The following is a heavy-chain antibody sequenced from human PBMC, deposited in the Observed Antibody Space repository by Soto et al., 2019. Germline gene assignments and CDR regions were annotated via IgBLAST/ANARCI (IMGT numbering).Heavy chain of an antibody. J-gene: IGHJ6*02. D-gene: IGHD5-18*01. V-gene: IGHV3-30-3*01. CDR2: ISYDGSDK. CDR1: GFTFSNYA. CDR3: ARDTGPNGYNYYYFGMDV. Sequence: QVHLVASGGGVVQPGRSLRLSCAASGFTFSNYAMHWVRQAPGKGLEWGAVISYDGSDKYNANSVKGRFTISRDNSKNTLYLQMNSLRAEDTAVYYCARDTGPNGYNYYYFGMDVWGQGTTVTVSS.